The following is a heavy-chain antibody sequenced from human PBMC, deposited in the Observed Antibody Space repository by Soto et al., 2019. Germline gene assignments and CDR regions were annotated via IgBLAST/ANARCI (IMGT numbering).Heavy chain of an antibody. CDR2: IKQDGSEK. Sequence: EVQLVESGGGLVQPGGSLRLSCAASGFTCSSYWMSWVRQAPGKGLEWVANIKQDGSEKYYVDSVKGRFTISRDNAKNSLYLQMNSLRAEDTAVYYCAARGSFDYWGQGTLVTVSS. D-gene: IGHD3-10*01. V-gene: IGHV3-7*03. CDR1: GFTCSSYW. J-gene: IGHJ4*02. CDR3: AARGSFDY.